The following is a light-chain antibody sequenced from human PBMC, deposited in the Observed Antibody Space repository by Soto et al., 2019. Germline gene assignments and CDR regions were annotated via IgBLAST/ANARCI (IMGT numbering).Light chain of an antibody. CDR1: SSDVGGYNY. V-gene: IGLV2-14*01. CDR3: SSYTSSSTLVV. J-gene: IGLJ2*01. Sequence: QSALTQPASVSGSPGQSITISCTGTSSDVGGYNYVSWYQQHQGKAPKLMIYEVSKRPSGVSNRFSGSKSGNTASLTISGLQAEDEADYCCSSYTSSSTLVVFGGGTTLTVL. CDR2: EVS.